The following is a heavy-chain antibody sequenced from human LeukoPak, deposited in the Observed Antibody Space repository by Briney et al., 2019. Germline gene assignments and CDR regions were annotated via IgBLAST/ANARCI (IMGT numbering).Heavy chain of an antibody. Sequence: GGSLRLSCAASGFTVSTNYMSWVRQAPGKGLEWVSVLYSGGTTYYTDSVKGRFTISRDDSKNTLYLQMNSLKTEDTAVYYCTSYYINYWGQGTLVTVSS. J-gene: IGHJ4*02. V-gene: IGHV3-66*01. CDR2: LYSGGTT. D-gene: IGHD3-10*01. CDR3: TSYYINY. CDR1: GFTVSTNY.